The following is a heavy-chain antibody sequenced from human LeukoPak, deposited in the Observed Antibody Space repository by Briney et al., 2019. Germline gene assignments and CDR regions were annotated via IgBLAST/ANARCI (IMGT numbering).Heavy chain of an antibody. D-gene: IGHD3/OR15-3a*01. J-gene: IGHJ6*03. Sequence: GGSLRLSCAASGFTFSSYSMNWVRQAPGKGLEWVSSIYYADSVKGRFTISRDNAKNSLYLQMNSLRAEDTAVYYYARDKGQYDFLRRKDYYYMDVWGKGTTVTISS. CDR1: GFTFSSYS. V-gene: IGHV3-21*01. CDR3: ARDKGQYDFLRRKDYYYMDV. CDR2: I.